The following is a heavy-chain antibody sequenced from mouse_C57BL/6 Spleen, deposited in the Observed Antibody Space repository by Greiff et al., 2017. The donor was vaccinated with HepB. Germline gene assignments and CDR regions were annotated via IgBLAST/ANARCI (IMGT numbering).Heavy chain of an antibody. CDR3: ARTGTGYAMDY. Sequence: VKLMESGPGLVAPSQSLSITCTVSGFSLTSYAISWVCQPPGKGLEWLGVIWTGGGTNYNSALKSRLSISKDNTKCQVFLKMHSLQTDDTARYYCARTGTGYAMDYWGQGTSVTVSS. V-gene: IGHV2-9-1*01. D-gene: IGHD4-1*01. CDR2: IWTGGGT. CDR1: GFSLTSYA. J-gene: IGHJ4*01.